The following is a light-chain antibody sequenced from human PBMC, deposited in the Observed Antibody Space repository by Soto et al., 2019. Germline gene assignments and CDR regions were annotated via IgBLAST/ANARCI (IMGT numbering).Light chain of an antibody. J-gene: IGKJ1*01. CDR2: KVS. Sequence: DIQMTHSPSTLSASVQDRVTITFRASQSISNWLAWYQQKPGKAPKLLIYKVSTLESGVPSRFSGSGSGTDFTLTISSLQPEDFATYYCQHYNYSSPWTFGQGTKVDIK. CDR1: QSISNW. V-gene: IGKV1-5*03. CDR3: QHYNYSSPWT.